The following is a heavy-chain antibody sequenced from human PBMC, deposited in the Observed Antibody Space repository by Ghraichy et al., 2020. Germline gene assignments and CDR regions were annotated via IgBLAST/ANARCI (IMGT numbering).Heavy chain of an antibody. J-gene: IGHJ6*02. Sequence: SETLSLTCTVSGGPMTSYYWSWIRQPPGKGLEWIGYIYYSGYTNNDPSLKSRVTISVDTSKNQFSLKLSSVTAADTAVYYCARAYSGTYYGRYYYGMDVWGQGTTVTVSS. CDR1: GGPMTSYY. D-gene: IGHD1-26*01. CDR3: ARAYSGTYYGRYYYGMDV. V-gene: IGHV4-59*01. CDR2: IYYSGYT.